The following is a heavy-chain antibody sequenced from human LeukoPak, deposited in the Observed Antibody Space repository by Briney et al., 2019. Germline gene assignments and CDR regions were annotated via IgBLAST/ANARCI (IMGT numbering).Heavy chain of an antibody. CDR2: IRYDGSNK. CDR3: AKDGHDFWSGYPDRGYFFDY. V-gene: IGHV3-30*02. D-gene: IGHD3-3*01. CDR1: GFTFSSYD. J-gene: IGHJ4*02. Sequence: PGGSLRLSCAASGFTFSSYDMHWVRQAPGKGLEWVAFIRYDGSNKYYEDSVKGRFTISRDKSKNTLYLQVNSLRAEDTAMYYCAKDGHDFWSGYPDRGYFFDYWGQGTLVTVSS.